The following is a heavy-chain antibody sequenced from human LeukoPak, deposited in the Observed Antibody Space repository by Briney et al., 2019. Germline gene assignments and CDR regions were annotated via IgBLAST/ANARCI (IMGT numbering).Heavy chain of an antibody. CDR1: GFILSSYW. J-gene: IGHJ4*02. Sequence: GGSLRLSCAASGFILSSYWMTWVRQAPGKGLEWVANIKGDDSERNYLDSVKSRFSIFRDNAKNSLSLQMNSLRVEDTAVYYCVRSSFAGYDYWGQGALVTVSS. V-gene: IGHV3-7*01. D-gene: IGHD3-10*01. CDR3: VRSSFAGYDY. CDR2: IKGDDSER.